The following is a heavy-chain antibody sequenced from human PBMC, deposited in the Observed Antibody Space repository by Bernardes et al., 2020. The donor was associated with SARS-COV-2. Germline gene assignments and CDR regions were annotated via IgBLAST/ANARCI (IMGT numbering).Heavy chain of an antibody. V-gene: IGHV3-33*01. CDR1: GFTFSSYG. J-gene: IGHJ3*02. CDR3: ARDIPLVREDDDAFDI. CDR2: IWYDGSNK. Sequence: GGSLRLSCAASGFTFSSYGMHWVRQAPGKGLEWVAVIWYDGSNKYYADSVKGRFTISRDNSKNTLYLQMNSLRAEDTAVYYCARDIPLVREDDDAFDIWGQGTMVTVSS. D-gene: IGHD6-13*01.